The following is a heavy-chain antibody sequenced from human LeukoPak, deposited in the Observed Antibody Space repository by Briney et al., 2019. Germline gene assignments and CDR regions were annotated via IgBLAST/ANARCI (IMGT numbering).Heavy chain of an antibody. CDR1: GGSISSYS. Sequence: PSETLSFTCTVSGGSISSYSWNWIRQPPEKGLEWIGYIYYSGSTNYNPSLKSRVTISVDTSKNQFSLRLNSLTAADTGVYYCARGGSSSSLNHFDNWGQGILVTVSS. D-gene: IGHD6-13*01. CDR2: IYYSGST. V-gene: IGHV4-59*01. CDR3: ARGGSSSSLNHFDN. J-gene: IGHJ4*02.